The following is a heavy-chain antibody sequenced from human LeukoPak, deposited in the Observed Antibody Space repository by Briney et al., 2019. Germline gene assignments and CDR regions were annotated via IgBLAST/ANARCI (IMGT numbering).Heavy chain of an antibody. V-gene: IGHV1-69*13. CDR1: GGAFSNFG. Sequence: GASVKVSCTASGGAFSNFGISWRRQAPGRGPGWMGGIIPMFGTATYGQTFQGRVTITADESTAYMELTSLRSEDTAVYYCARDSEGDDYYVSYFDYWGQGTLVIVS. CDR2: IIPMFGTA. CDR3: ARDSEGDDYYVSYFDY. J-gene: IGHJ4*02. D-gene: IGHD3-22*01.